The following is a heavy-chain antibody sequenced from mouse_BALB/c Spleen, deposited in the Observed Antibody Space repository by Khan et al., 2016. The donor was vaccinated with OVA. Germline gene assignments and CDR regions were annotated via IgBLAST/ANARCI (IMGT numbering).Heavy chain of an antibody. V-gene: IGHV1-76*01. D-gene: IGHD2-14*01. J-gene: IGHJ3*01. CDR3: ARSGLGSFAF. CDR2: IYPGDDNT. Sequence: QVQLKQSGAELARPGASVKLSCKASGYTFTDYYINWVKQRTGQGLEWIGDIYPGDDNTNYNEDFKGKAILTADKSSSTAFMHLSSLTSEDSAVYFCARSGLGSFAFWGRGTLVTVSA. CDR1: GYTFTDYY.